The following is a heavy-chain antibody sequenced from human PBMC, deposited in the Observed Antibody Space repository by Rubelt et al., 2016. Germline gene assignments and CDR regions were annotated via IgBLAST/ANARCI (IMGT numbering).Heavy chain of an antibody. V-gene: IGHV4-39*07. CDR2: IYYSGST. Sequence: QLQLQESGPGLVKPSETLPLTCTVSGGSISSSSYYWGWIRQPPGKGLEWIGSIYYSGSTYYNPSLKSRVTISVDTSKNQFSLNLSSVTAADTAVYYCASGAPIQLWFYYYYGMDVWGQGTTVTVSS. CDR3: ASGAPIQLWFYYYYGMDV. D-gene: IGHD5-18*01. J-gene: IGHJ6*02. CDR1: GGSISSSSYY.